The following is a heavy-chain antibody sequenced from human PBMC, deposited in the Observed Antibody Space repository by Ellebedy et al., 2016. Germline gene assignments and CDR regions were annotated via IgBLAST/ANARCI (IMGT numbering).Heavy chain of an antibody. CDR1: KFTFSSYE. V-gene: IGHV3-48*03. D-gene: IGHD3-3*01. CDR2: ISNRGTTI. J-gene: IGHJ4*02. Sequence: GESLKISCAASKFTFSSYEMNWVRQAPGKGLEWVSYISNRGTTIYYADSVKGRFIISRDNTKNSLYLQMNSLRAEDTAAYYCATTSDDFWSGYYDYWGQGTLVTVSS. CDR3: ATTSDDFWSGYYDY.